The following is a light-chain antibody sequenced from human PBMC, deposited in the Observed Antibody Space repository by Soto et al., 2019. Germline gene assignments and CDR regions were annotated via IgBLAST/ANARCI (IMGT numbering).Light chain of an antibody. CDR3: CSYTRSDTLTYV. V-gene: IGLV2-14*01. J-gene: IGLJ1*01. CDR2: DVS. Sequence: QSVLTQPASVSGSPGQSITISCTGTSSDVGGYNYVSWYQQHPGKAPKLIIHDVSNRPSGVSDRFSGSKSGNTASLTISGLQAEDEADYYCCSYTRSDTLTYVFGAGTKLTVL. CDR1: SSDVGGYNY.